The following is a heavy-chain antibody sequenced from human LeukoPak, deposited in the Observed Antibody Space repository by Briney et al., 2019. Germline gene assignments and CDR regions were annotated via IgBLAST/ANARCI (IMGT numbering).Heavy chain of an antibody. J-gene: IGHJ4*02. CDR1: GYTLTELS. D-gene: IGHD3-22*01. CDR2: FDPEDGET. V-gene: IGHV1-24*01. Sequence: ASVKVSCEVSGYTLTELSMHWVRQAPGKGLEWMGGFDPEDGETIYAQKFQGRVTMTEDTSTDTAYMELSSLRSEDTAVYYCATTYYYDSSGYYRKLYYFDYWGQGTLVTVSS. CDR3: ATTYYYDSSGYYRKLYYFDY.